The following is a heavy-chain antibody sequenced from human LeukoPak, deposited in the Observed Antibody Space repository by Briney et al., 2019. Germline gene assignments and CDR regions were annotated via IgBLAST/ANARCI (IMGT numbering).Heavy chain of an antibody. CDR1: GFTFDTDA. CDR2: ISYDGSNK. J-gene: IGHJ4*02. V-gene: IGHV3-30*18. D-gene: IGHD2-15*01. CDR3: AKDVASSVEYFDY. Sequence: PGGSLRLSCAASGFTFDTDAMNWVRQAPGKGLEWVAVISYDGSNKYYADSVKGRLTISRDNSKNTLYLQMNSLRAEDTAVYYCAKDVASSVEYFDYWGQGTLVTVSS.